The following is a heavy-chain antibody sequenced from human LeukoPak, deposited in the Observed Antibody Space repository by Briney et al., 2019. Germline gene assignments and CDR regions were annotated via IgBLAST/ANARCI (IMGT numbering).Heavy chain of an antibody. CDR3: AKSNGYGLVDI. CDR2: IFYSGST. D-gene: IGHD3-10*01. V-gene: IGHV4-39*07. Sequence: TSETLSLTCTVSGGSISTYYWGWIRQPPGKGLEWIGNIFYSGSTYYSPSLKSRVTISLDTSRNQFSLRLNSVTAADTAVYYCAKSNGYGLVDIWGQGTMVTVS. J-gene: IGHJ3*02. CDR1: GGSISTYY.